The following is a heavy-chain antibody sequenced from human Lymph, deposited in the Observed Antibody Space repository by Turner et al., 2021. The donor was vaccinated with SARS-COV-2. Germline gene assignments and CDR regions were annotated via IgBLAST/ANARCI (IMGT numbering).Heavy chain of an antibody. CDR2: IIPLLAIA. V-gene: IGHV1-69*10. CDR3: ARIAAPGMGGGVHYYYYAMDV. D-gene: IGHD6-13*01. J-gene: IGHJ6*02. Sequence: QVQLVQSGAEVKKPGSSVKVSCKASGGTFSSSAISWVRQAPGQGLEWMGGIIPLLAIANSAQKVQGRVTITADKSTGTAYMELSSLRSEDQAVYFFARIAAPGMGGGVHYYYYAMDVWGQGTTVTVSS. CDR1: GGTFSSSA.